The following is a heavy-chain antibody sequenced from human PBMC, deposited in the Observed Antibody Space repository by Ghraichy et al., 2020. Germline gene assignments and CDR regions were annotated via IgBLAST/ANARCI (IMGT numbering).Heavy chain of an antibody. D-gene: IGHD2/OR15-2a*01. CDR3: ATDSASTTLYNWFDL. V-gene: IGHV1-24*01. J-gene: IGHJ5*02. Sequence: ASVKVSCKVSGYTLTELSMHWVRQAPGKGLEWMGGFDPEDGETIYAQKFQGRVTMTEDTSTDTAYMELSSLRSEDTAVYYCATDSASTTLYNWFDLWGQGTLVTVSS. CDR2: FDPEDGET. CDR1: GYTLTELS.